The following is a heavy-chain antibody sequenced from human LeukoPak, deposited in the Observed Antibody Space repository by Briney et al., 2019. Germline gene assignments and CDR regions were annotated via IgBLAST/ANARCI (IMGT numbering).Heavy chain of an antibody. V-gene: IGHV3-30-3*01. Sequence: PGGSLRLSCAASGFTFSSYAMHSVRQAPGKGLEWVAVISYDGSNKYYADSVKGRFTISRDNSKNTLYLQMNSLRAEDTAVYYCARGSRDGYNFGAFDIWGQGTMVTVSS. CDR3: ARGSRDGYNFGAFDI. CDR1: GFTFSSYA. D-gene: IGHD5-24*01. J-gene: IGHJ3*02. CDR2: ISYDGSNK.